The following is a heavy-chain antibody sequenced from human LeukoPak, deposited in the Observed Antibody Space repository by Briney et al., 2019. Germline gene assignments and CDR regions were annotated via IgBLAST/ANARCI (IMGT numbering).Heavy chain of an antibody. CDR2: ISYDGSNK. CDR1: GFTFSSYG. V-gene: IGHV3-30*18. D-gene: IGHD6-13*01. Sequence: GGPLRLSCAASGFTFSSYGMHWVRQAPGKGLEWVAVISYDGSNKYYADSVKGRFTISRDNSKNTLYLQMNSLRAEDTAVYYCAKDLSSSSWYVGNFDYWGQGTLVTVSS. J-gene: IGHJ4*02. CDR3: AKDLSSSSWYVGNFDY.